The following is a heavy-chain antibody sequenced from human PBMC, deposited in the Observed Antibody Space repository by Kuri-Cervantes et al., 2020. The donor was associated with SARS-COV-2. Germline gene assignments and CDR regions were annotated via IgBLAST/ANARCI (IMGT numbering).Heavy chain of an antibody. CDR3: AKGSVEMATTY. V-gene: IGHV3-30*18. D-gene: IGHD5-24*01. J-gene: IGHJ4*02. CDR1: GFTFSSYG. Sequence: GESLKISCAASGFTFSSYGMHWVRQAPDKGLEWVAVISYDGSNKYYADSVKGRFTISRDNSKNTLYLQMNSLRAEDTAVYYCAKGSVEMATTYWGRGTLVTVSS. CDR2: ISYDGSNK.